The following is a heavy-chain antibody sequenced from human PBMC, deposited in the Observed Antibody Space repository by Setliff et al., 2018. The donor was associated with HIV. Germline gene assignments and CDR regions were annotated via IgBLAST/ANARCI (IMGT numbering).Heavy chain of an antibody. Sequence: PSETLSLTCTVSGDSINTPFWWSWIRQPAGKGLEWIGRVTNTGDTSYNPSLKSRVTISMDTSKNLFSLKLTSVTAADTAVYFCAKGSGPPGFDPWGQGTLVTVSS. V-gene: IGHV4-4*07. CDR1: GDSINTPFW. CDR3: AKGSGPPGFDP. D-gene: IGHD3-3*01. J-gene: IGHJ5*02. CDR2: VTNTGDT.